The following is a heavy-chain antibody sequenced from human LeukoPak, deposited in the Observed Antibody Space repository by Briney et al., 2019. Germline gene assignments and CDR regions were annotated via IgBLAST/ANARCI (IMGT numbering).Heavy chain of an antibody. J-gene: IGHJ6*02. CDR3: ARQSYTAYYYYGMDV. D-gene: IGHD3-10*01. CDR2: IYYSGST. Sequence: SETLSLTCTVSGGSISSYYWSRIRQPPGKGLEWIGNIYYSGSTNYNPSLKSRVTISVDTSKNQFSLRLSSVTAADTAVYYCARQSYTAYYYYGMDVWGQGTTVTVSS. V-gene: IGHV4-59*08. CDR1: GGSISSYY.